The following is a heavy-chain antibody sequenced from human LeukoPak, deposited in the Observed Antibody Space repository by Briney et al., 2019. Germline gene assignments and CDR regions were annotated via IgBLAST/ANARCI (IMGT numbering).Heavy chain of an antibody. V-gene: IGHV3-21*01. J-gene: IGHJ6*02. CDR2: ISSSSSYI. CDR3: ARDLTSDSSGMDV. D-gene: IGHD6-13*01. CDR1: GFTFSSYG. Sequence: GSLRLSCAASGFTFSSYGLHWVRQAPGKGLEWVSSISSSSSYIYYADSVKGRFTISRDNAKNSLYLQMNSLRAEDTAVYYCARDLTSDSSGMDVWGQGTTVTVSS.